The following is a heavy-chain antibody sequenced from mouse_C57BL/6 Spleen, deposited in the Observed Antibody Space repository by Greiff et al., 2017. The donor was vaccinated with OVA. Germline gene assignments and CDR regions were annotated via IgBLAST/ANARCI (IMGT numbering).Heavy chain of an antibody. V-gene: IGHV1-19*01. D-gene: IGHD2-4*01. CDR2: INPYNGGT. J-gene: IGHJ2*01. CDR3: ARRDYDGDYFDY. CDR1: GYTFTDYY. Sequence: EVQLQQSGPVLVKPGASVKMSCKASGYTFTDYYMNWVKQSHGKSLEWIGVINPYNGGTSYNQKFKGKATLTVDKSSSTAYMELNSLTSEDSAVYYCARRDYDGDYFDYWGQGTTLTVSS.